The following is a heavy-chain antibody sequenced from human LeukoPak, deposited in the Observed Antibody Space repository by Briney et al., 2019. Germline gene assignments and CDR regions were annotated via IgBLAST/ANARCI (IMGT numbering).Heavy chain of an antibody. CDR2: IKQDGSEI. CDR3: ARGRDGYTYYFDY. V-gene: IGHV3-7*01. Sequence: GGSLRLSCAASGFTFRSYWMSWVRQAPGKGLEWVANIKQDGSEIYYVDSVKGRFTIPRDNAKNSLYLQMNSLRAEDTAVYHCARGRDGYTYYFDYWGQGTLVTVSS. J-gene: IGHJ4*02. D-gene: IGHD5-24*01. CDR1: GFTFRSYW.